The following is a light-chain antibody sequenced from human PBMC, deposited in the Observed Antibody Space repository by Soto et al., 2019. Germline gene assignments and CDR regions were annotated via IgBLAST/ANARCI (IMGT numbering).Light chain of an antibody. CDR2: AVS. V-gene: IGKV1-39*01. CDR3: QQSYNTPYT. J-gene: IGKJ2*01. Sequence: DIQMTQSPSSLSASVGDRVTITCRASQSITSYLNWYQHKPGRAPMLLIYAVSNLQRGVPSRFSGSGSGTDFTLTISGLQPEDLGTYYYQQSYNTPYTFGQGTKLQIK. CDR1: QSITSY.